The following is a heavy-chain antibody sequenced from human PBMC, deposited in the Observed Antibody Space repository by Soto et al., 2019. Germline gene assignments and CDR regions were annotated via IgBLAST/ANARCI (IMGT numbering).Heavy chain of an antibody. D-gene: IGHD2-15*01. CDR1: GFAFSHVW. CDR2: IKRKSDHGTT. Sequence: EMQLVESGGGLVEPGGSLRLSCAASGFAFSHVWMTWVRQAPGKGLEWVGRIKRKSDHGTTDYAAAVKGRFTISRDDSKNTLYLQMDSLKSEDTAVYYCATEGEMSGASDWADYFDYWGRGTLVTVSS. CDR3: ATEGEMSGASDWADYFDY. J-gene: IGHJ4*01. V-gene: IGHV3-15*01.